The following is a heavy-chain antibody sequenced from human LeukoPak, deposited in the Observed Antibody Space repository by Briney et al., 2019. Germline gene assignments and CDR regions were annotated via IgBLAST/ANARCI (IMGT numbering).Heavy chain of an antibody. J-gene: IGHJ3*02. CDR2: INSDGSRT. V-gene: IGHV3-74*01. CDR3: ATIMITFGGVMPHQNAFDI. D-gene: IGHD3-16*01. CDR1: GFTFSSYW. Sequence: PGGSLRLSCAASGFTFSSYWMHWVRQAPGKGLVWVSLINSDGSRTSYADSVKGRFTISRDNAKNTLYLQMNSLRAEDTAVYYCATIMITFGGVMPHQNAFDIWGQGTMVTVSS.